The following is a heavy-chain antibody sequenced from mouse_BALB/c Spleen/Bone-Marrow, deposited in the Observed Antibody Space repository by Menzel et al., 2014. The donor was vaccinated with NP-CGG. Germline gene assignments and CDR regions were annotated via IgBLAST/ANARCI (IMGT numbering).Heavy chain of an antibody. CDR3: ARNFYGSAYFDF. J-gene: IGHJ2*01. D-gene: IGHD1-1*01. CDR1: GYKFXDYA. CDR2: ISTYSGNT. V-gene: IGHV1-67*01. Sequence: VKLVESGPELVRPGVSVKISCKGSGYKFXDYAMHWVKQSHAKSLEWIGLISTYSGNTHYNQKFKGKATMTVDKSSSTAYMELARLTSEDSAIYYCARNFYGSAYFDFWGQGSTLTVSS.